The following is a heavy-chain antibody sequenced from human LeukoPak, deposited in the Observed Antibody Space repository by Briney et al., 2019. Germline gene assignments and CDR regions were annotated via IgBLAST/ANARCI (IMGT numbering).Heavy chain of an antibody. J-gene: IGHJ4*02. Sequence: GGSLRLSCAASGFTFSSYAMSWVRQAPGKGLEWVSAISGSGGSTYSADSVKGRFTISRDNAENSLYLQMNSLRADDTAIYYCARDSIFARVSGSQVFDYWGQGTLVTVSS. CDR1: GFTFSSYA. V-gene: IGHV3-23*01. D-gene: IGHD3-10*01. CDR2: ISGSGGST. CDR3: ARDSIFARVSGSQVFDY.